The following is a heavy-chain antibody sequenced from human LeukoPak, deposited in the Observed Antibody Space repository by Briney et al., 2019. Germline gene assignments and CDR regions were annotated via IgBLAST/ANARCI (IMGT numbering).Heavy chain of an antibody. Sequence: GGSLRLSCAASGFTLSRYWMTWVRQAPAKRLEWVSNIKHDGSEKYYVDSVRGRFTISRDNAKNSLYLQMNSLRAEDTGLYYCRTLYDMRGYQSDYWGQGILVTVSS. J-gene: IGHJ4*02. V-gene: IGHV3-7*01. CDR1: GFTLSRYW. CDR3: RTLYDMRGYQSDY. D-gene: IGHD3-22*01. CDR2: IKHDGSEK.